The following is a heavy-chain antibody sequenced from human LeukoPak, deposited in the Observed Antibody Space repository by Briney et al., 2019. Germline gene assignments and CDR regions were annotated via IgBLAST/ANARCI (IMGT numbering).Heavy chain of an antibody. CDR2: ISGSGTHK. D-gene: IGHD7-27*01. V-gene: IGHV3-21*01. Sequence: GGSLRLSCAGSGFTYSDYSLGWVRQAPGKGLEWVSSISGSGTHKFYGDSVKGRFNISRDNAKNSLFLQMTSLRAEDTAVYYCARDWAPTKWGQGTLVTVSS. CDR3: ARDWAPTK. J-gene: IGHJ4*02. CDR1: GFTYSDYS.